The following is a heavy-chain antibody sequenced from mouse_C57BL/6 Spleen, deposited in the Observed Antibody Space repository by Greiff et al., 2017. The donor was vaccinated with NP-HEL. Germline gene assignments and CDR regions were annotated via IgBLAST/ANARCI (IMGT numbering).Heavy chain of an antibody. CDR3: AERGYYYAMDY. J-gene: IGHJ4*01. V-gene: IGHV1-85*01. CDR2: IYPSDGST. CDR1: GYTFTSYD. Sequence: VQLQQSGPELVKPGASVKLSCKASGYTFTSYDINWVKQRPGQGLEWIGWIYPSDGSTKYNDKFKGQATLTVDPSSSTAYMELPSLTSEDSAVYFCAERGYYYAMDYWGQGTSVTVSS.